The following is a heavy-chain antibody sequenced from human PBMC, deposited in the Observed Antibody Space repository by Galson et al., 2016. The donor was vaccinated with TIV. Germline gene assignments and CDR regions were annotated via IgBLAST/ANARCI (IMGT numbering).Heavy chain of an antibody. CDR3: ASREQGDS. Sequence: SLRLSCAASGFTVGNNYMSWVRQPPGKGLEWVAAMYSGGDTVYADSVKGRFTITRDSSKNPLYLQMNGLRAEHTAVYYCASREQGDSWGQGTLVTGSS. J-gene: IGHJ4*02. CDR2: MYSGGDT. CDR1: GFTVGNNY. V-gene: IGHV3-53*01.